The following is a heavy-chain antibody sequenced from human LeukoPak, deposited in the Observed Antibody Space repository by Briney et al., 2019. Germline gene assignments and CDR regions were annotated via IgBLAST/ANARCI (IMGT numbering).Heavy chain of an antibody. CDR3: ARDRGGDYVVSFYYGMDV. V-gene: IGHV1-46*01. CDR1: GYTFTSYC. CDR2: INPSGDNT. J-gene: IGHJ6*02. D-gene: IGHD4-17*01. Sequence: GASVKVSCKSSGYTFTSYCVHWVRQAPGQGLEWMGIINPSGDNTNYAQKFQGRVTMTRDTSTSTVYMELSSLRSEDTAVYYCARDRGGDYVVSFYYGMDVWGQGTTVTVSS.